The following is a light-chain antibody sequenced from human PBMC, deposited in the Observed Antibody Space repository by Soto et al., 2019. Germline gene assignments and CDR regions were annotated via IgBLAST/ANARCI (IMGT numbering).Light chain of an antibody. V-gene: IGLV2-14*01. J-gene: IGLJ2*01. CDR3: SSYTSSSTLV. Sequence: QSALTQPASGSGSPGQTITISCTATSSDVGAYHYCSWYQQYPGKAPKLMIYEVINRPSGVSNRYSGSKSGNTASLIISGLQSEDEADYYCSSYTSSSTLVFVGGTKLTVL. CDR2: EVI. CDR1: SSDVGAYHY.